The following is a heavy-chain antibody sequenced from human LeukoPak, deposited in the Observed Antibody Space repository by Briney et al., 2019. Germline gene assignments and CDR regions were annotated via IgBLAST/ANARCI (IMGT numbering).Heavy chain of an antibody. CDR3: ARDPVYYYGSGSHCDY. V-gene: IGHV3-21*01. J-gene: IGHJ4*02. CDR1: GFTFSYYT. Sequence: GGSLRLSCAASGFTFSYYTIHWVRQAPGKGLEWVSCISSSSTYIYYADSVRGRFTISRDDAKSSLYLQMNSLRAEDTAVYYCARDPVYYYGSGSHCDYWGQGSLVTVS. CDR2: ISSSSTYI. D-gene: IGHD3-10*01.